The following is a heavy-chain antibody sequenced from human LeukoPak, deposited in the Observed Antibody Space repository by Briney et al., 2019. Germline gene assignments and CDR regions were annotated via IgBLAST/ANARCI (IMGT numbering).Heavy chain of an antibody. J-gene: IGHJ4*02. V-gene: IGHV3-23*01. D-gene: IGHD2-2*01. CDR1: GFTFSSYS. CDR3: AKSSDGSTSFDQ. Sequence: PGGSLRLSCAASGFTFSSYSMNWVRQAPGKGLEWVSAISGSGGSTYYADSVKGRFTISRDNSKNTLYLQINSLRAEDMALYYCAKSSDGSTSFDQWGQGTLVTVSS. CDR2: ISGSGGST.